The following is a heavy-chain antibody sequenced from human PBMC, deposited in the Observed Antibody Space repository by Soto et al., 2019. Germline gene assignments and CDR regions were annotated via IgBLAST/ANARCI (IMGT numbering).Heavy chain of an antibody. CDR2: INPSGGHT. J-gene: IGHJ4*02. Sequence: QVQLVQSGAEVKKPGASVKVSCKASGNTFSNYYIHWVRQAPGQGLEWMGTINPSGGHTTYAQKFLGRVTMNRDTSPSTVYMEVTRLRSEDTAVYYCARGGHVVVVTAAFDYWGQGNLVTVSS. V-gene: IGHV1-46*03. D-gene: IGHD2-21*02. CDR1: GNTFSNYY. CDR3: ARGGHVVVVTAAFDY.